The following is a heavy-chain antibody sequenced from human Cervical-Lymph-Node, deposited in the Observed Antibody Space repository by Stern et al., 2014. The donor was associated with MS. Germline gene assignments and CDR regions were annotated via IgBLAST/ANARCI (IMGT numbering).Heavy chain of an antibody. Sequence: VQLVQSGTEVKKPGASALVSCKASGYTFTTYGITWVRQAPGQGLEWMGWISADSGNTKYAQKFQDRVTMTRDPTTGTAYMEVRSLRSEDTAVYYCARDKMHAFDYWGQGTQVTVPS. J-gene: IGHJ4*02. CDR3: ARDKMHAFDY. CDR1: GYTFTTYG. V-gene: IGHV1-18*01. D-gene: IGHD2-8*01. CDR2: ISADSGNT.